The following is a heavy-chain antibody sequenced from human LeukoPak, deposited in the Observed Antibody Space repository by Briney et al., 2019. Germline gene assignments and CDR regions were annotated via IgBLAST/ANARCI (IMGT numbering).Heavy chain of an antibody. CDR1: GGSISSSSYY. CDR3: ARHTRSSSGYYGVLSYFDY. CDR2: IYYSGST. V-gene: IGHV4-39*01. Sequence: PSETLSLTCTVSGGSISSSSYYWGWIRQPPGKGLEWIGSIYYSGSTYYNPSLKSRVTISVDTSKNQFSLKLSSVTAADTAVYYCARHTRSSSGYYGVLSYFDYWGQGTLVTVSS. J-gene: IGHJ4*02. D-gene: IGHD3-22*01.